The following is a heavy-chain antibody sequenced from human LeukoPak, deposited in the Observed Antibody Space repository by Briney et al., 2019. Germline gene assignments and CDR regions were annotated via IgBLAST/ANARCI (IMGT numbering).Heavy chain of an antibody. V-gene: IGHV3-74*01. CDR3: ARDLSSSWYSWPSDY. CDR1: GFTFSSYW. J-gene: IGHJ4*02. CDR2: INSDGSST. Sequence: PGGSLRLSCAASGFTFSSYWMHWVRQAPGKGLVWVSRINSDGSSTNYADSVKGRFTISRDNAKNTLYLQMNSLRAEDTAVYYCARDLSSSWYSWPSDYWGQGTLVTVSS. D-gene: IGHD6-13*01.